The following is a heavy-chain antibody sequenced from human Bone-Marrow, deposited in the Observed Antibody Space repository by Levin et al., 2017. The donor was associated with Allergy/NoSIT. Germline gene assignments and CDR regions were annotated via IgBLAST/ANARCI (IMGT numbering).Heavy chain of an antibody. J-gene: IGHJ4*02. D-gene: IGHD1-26*01. V-gene: IGHV4-38-2*01. CDR3: ARVPRGKNEVGSGVFDY. CDR1: GYSISSGYY. CDR2: IYHSGST. Sequence: KTSETLSLTCAVSGYSISSGYYWGWIRQPPGKGLEWIGSIYHSGSTYYNPSLKSRVTISVDTSKNQFSLKLSSVTAADTAVYYCARVPRGKNEVGSGVFDYWGQGTLVTVSS.